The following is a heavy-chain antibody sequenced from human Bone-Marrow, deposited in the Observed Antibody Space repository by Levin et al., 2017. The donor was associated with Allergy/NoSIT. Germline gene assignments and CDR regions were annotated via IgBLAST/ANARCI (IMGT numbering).Heavy chain of an antibody. J-gene: IGHJ4*02. CDR2: MYPNSDNA. CDR1: GYTFTSFD. CDR3: ARGELGSAYLFDY. D-gene: IGHD2/OR15-2a*01. Sequence: GASVKVSCKTSGYTFTSFDINWVRQATGQGLEWMGWMYPNSDNAGYAQKFQGRVTMTSNTSISTAYMELSILRSEDTAIYSCARGELGSAYLFDYWGQGTLVTVSS. V-gene: IGHV1-8*01.